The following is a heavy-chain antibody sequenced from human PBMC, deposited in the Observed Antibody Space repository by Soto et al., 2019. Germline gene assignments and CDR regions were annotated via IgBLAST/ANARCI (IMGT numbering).Heavy chain of an antibody. D-gene: IGHD4-17*01. V-gene: IGHV3-64D*06. CDR3: VKDSFRAGVITVTLLSY. CDR2: ISTDGSRT. CDR1: GFTFSSYA. Sequence: GGSLRLSCSASGFTFSSYAMDWVRQAPGQGLEWLSAISTDGSRTFYADSVKGRFTISRDNSENTLYLQMSSLRAEDTAVYYCVKDSFRAGVITVTLLSYWGQGTLVTVSS. J-gene: IGHJ4*02.